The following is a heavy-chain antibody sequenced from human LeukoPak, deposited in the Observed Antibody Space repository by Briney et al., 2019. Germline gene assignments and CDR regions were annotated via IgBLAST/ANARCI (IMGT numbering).Heavy chain of an antibody. V-gene: IGHV4-30-4*01. CDR1: GGSISSGDYY. CDR2: IYYSGST. CDR3: ASLYYDSSGYNNSNWFDP. D-gene: IGHD3-22*01. J-gene: IGHJ5*02. Sequence: SQTLSLTCTVSGGSISSGDYYWSWIRQPPGKGLEWIGYIYYSGSTYYNPSLKSRVTISVDTSKNQFSLKLSSVTAADTAVYYCASLYYDSSGYNNSNWFDPWGQGTLVTVSS.